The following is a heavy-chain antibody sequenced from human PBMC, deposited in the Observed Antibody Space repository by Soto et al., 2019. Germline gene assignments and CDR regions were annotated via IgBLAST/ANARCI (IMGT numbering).Heavy chain of an antibody. CDR3: ARTTPSLVVPAAEYFQH. J-gene: IGHJ1*01. CDR2: INHSGST. V-gene: IGHV4-34*01. Sequence: SETLSLTCAVYGGSFSGYYWSWIRQPPGKGLEWIGEINHSGSTNYNPSLKSRVTISVDTSKNQFSLKLSSVTAADTAVYYCARTTPSLVVPAAEYFQHWGQGTLVTVSS. CDR1: GGSFSGYY. D-gene: IGHD2-15*01.